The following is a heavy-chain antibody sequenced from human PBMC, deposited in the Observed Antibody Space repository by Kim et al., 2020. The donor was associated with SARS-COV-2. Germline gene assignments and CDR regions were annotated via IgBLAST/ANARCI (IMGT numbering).Heavy chain of an antibody. D-gene: IGHD3-10*01. J-gene: IGHJ6*02. CDR3: ARDTPHSDEWFGELLYGMNV. CDR1: GGSISSSSYY. V-gene: IGHV4-39*02. CDR2: ISYSGST. Sequence: SETLSLTCTVSGGSISSSSYYWGWIRQPPGKGLEWIGSISYSGSTYYNPSLKSRVTISVDTSKNQFSLKLSSVTAADTAVYYCARDTPHSDEWFGELLYGMNVWGQGTTVTVSS.